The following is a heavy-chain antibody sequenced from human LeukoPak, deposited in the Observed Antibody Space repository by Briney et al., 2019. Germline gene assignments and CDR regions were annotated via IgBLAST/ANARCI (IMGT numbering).Heavy chain of an antibody. D-gene: IGHD3-10*01. Sequence: SETLSLTCIVSGGSIISSNYYRGWIRQPPGKGLEYIGTIYYSGSTDYNPSLKSRVTISVDTSKNQFSLKLSSVTATDTAVYHCAIGGYYGSGRYYNWFDPWGQGTLVTVSS. J-gene: IGHJ5*02. CDR1: GGSIISSNYY. V-gene: IGHV4-39*01. CDR2: IYYSGST. CDR3: AIGGYYGSGRYYNWFDP.